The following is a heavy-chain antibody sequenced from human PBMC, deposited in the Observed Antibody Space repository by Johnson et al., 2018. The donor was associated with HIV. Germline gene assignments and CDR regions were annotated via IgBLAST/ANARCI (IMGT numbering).Heavy chain of an antibody. CDR1: GFTFSNAW. D-gene: IGHD3-22*01. CDR3: AREAVVTCDTNVNKDAFDI. V-gene: IGHV3-15*01. J-gene: IGHJ3*02. CDR2: IKSKTDGGTT. Sequence: VQLVESGGGLVKPGGSLRLSCAASGFTFSNAWMSWVRQAPGKGLEWVGRIKSKTDGGTTDYAAPVKGRFTISRDNAKNSLYLQMNSLRAEDTAVYYCAREAVVTCDTNVNKDAFDIWGQGTMVTVSS.